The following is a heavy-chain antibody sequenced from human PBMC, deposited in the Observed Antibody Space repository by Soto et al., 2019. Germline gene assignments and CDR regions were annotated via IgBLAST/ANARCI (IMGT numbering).Heavy chain of an antibody. CDR2: IYYSGST. CDR1: GRSISSSSYY. V-gene: IGHV4-39*01. Sequence: SETLSLTCTVSGRSISSSSYYWGWIRQPPGKGLEGIGRIYYSGSTYYNPSLKSRVTISVDTSKNQFSLKLSSVTAADTAVYYCARPSSYYYYGMDVWGQGTTVTVSS. J-gene: IGHJ6*02. CDR3: ARPSSYYYYGMDV.